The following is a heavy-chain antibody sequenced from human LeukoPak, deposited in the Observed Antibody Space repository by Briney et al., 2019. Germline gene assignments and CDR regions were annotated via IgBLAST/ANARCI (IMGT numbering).Heavy chain of an antibody. CDR3: ARGDFLGYCSSTSCSTSGAFDI. J-gene: IGHJ3*02. V-gene: IGHV3-11*01. CDR1: GFTFSDYY. Sequence: GGSLRLSCAASGFTFSDYYMSWIRQAPGKGLEWVSYISSSGSTIYYADSVKGRFTISRDNAKNSLYLQMNSLRAEDTAVYYCARGDFLGYCSSTSCSTSGAFDIWGQGTMVTVSS. CDR2: ISSSGSTI. D-gene: IGHD2-2*01.